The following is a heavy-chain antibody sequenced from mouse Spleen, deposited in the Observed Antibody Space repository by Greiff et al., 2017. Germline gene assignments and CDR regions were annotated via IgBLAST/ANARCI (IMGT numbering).Heavy chain of an antibody. J-gene: IGHJ2*01. D-gene: IGHD2-3*01. CDR3: ARQGDGYSYYFDY. CDR1: GYTFTTYP. Sequence: VKLVESGAELVKPGASVKMSCKASGYTFTTYPIEWMKQNHGKSLEWIGNFHPYNDDTKYNEKFKGKATLTVEKSSSTVYLELSRLTSDDSAVYYCARQGDGYSYYFDYWGQGTTLTVSS. V-gene: IGHV1-47*01. CDR2: FHPYNDDT.